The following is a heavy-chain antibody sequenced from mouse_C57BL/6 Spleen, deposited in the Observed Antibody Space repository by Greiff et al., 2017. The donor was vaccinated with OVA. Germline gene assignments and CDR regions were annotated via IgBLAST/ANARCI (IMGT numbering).Heavy chain of an antibody. CDR3: ARGAGVSYYFDD. V-gene: IGHV1-80*01. D-gene: IGHD3-3*01. Sequence: QVQLQQSGAELVKPGASVKISCKASGYAFSSYWMNWVKQRPGKGLEWIGQIYPGDGDTNYNGKFKGKATLTADKSSSTAYMQLSSLTSEDSAVYFCARGAGVSYYFDDWGQGTTLTVSS. J-gene: IGHJ2*01. CDR1: GYAFSSYW. CDR2: IYPGDGDT.